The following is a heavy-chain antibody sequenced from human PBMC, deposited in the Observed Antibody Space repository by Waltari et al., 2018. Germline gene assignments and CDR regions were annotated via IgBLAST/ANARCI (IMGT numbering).Heavy chain of an antibody. Sequence: QVQLVQSGAEVKKPGASVKGSCQTSGFTFIDYCRHWVRQAPGQGLEWRVRVDPKSGDVHYAQNFQGRVTMTTDSSINTVYMELTRLKSHDPAFYYCVRPHGLGPEVGPFDMWGRGTMVIVSS. CDR2: VDPKSGDV. D-gene: IGHD6-19*01. CDR3: VRPHGLGPEVGPFDM. CDR1: GFTFIDYC. V-gene: IGHV1-2*06. J-gene: IGHJ3*02.